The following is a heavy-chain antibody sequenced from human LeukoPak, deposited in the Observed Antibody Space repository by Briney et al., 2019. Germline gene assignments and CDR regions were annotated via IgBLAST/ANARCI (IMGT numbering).Heavy chain of an antibody. CDR3: ARDTVSMTTVTFFDY. J-gene: IGHJ4*02. V-gene: IGHV4-30-4*01. CDR2: IYYSGST. CDR1: GGSISSGDYY. D-gene: IGHD4-17*01. Sequence: TSQTLSLTCTVSGGSISSGDYYWSWIRQPPGKGLEWIGYIYYSGSTYYNPSLKSRVTISVDTSKNQFPLKLSSVTAADTAVYYCARDTVSMTTVTFFDYWGQGTLVTVSS.